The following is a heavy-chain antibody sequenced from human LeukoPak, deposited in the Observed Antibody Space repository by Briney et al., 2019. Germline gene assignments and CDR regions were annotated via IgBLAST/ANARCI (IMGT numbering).Heavy chain of an antibody. D-gene: IGHD6-19*01. J-gene: IGHJ4*02. CDR2: INPNSGGT. CDR3: ARDTYNSGWSTRLFDY. CDR1: GYTFTGYY. V-gene: IGHV1-2*02. Sequence: GASVKVSCKASGYTFTGYYMHWVRQAPGQGLEWMGWINPNSGGTNYAQKFQGRVTMTRDTSISTAYMELSRLRSDDTAVYYCARDTYNSGWSTRLFDYWGQGTLVTVSS.